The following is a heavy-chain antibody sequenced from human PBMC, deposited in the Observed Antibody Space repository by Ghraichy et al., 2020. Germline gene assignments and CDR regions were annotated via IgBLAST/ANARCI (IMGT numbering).Heavy chain of an antibody. Sequence: ASVKVSCKTSGAHFTTHDINWDRQAPGQGLEKMGWMNPNSGNTGYAQKFQGRVTMTRNTSISTAYMELSSLRSEDTAVYYCARVGAHNYYDSSGYDHNFDYWGQGFLVTVSS. CDR1: GAHFTTHD. CDR2: MNPNSGNT. D-gene: IGHD3-22*01. J-gene: IGHJ4*02. V-gene: IGHV1-8*01. CDR3: ARVGAHNYYDSSGYDHNFDY.